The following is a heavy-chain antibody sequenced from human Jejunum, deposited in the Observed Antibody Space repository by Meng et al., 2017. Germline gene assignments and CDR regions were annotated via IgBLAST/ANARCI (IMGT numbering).Heavy chain of an antibody. V-gene: IGHV3-48*03. J-gene: IGHJ4*02. CDR1: GFTFSSYE. CDR3: AKDLPLSCGGECNRGY. D-gene: IGHD2-21*01. CDR2: ISSSDSTV. Sequence: GGSLRLSCTTSGFTFSSYEMNWVRQAPGKGLEWISYISSSDSTVYYADSVKGRFTISRDNAKNSLYLQMNSLRAEDTAVYYCAKDLPLSCGGECNRGYWGQGTLVTVSS.